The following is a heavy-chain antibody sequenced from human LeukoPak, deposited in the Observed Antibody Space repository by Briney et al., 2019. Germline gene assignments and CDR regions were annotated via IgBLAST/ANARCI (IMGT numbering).Heavy chain of an antibody. CDR2: ISDSGDST. D-gene: IGHD6-19*01. CDR3: AKIQGWFNAAFHI. CDR1: GFSFSSYG. V-gene: IGHV3-23*01. J-gene: IGHJ3*02. Sequence: GGTLRLSCAASGFSFSSYGMSWVRQASGKGLEWDSGISDSGDSTYYADSVKGRFTISRDISKNTLFLQMNSLRAEDTAVYYCAKIQGWFNAAFHIGGQGTMVTVSS.